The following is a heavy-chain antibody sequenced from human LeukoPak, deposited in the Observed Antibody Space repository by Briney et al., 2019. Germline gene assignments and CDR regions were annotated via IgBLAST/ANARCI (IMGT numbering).Heavy chain of an antibody. CDR1: GGSISSYY. J-gene: IGHJ4*02. CDR2: IYYSGST. D-gene: IGHD4-17*01. Sequence: SETLSLTCTVSGGSISSYYWSWIRQPPGKGLEWIGYIYYSGSTNYNPSLKSRVTISVDTSKNQFSLKLSPVTAADTAVYYCAREGGDYGDLSFDYWGQGTLVTVSS. V-gene: IGHV4-59*01. CDR3: AREGGDYGDLSFDY.